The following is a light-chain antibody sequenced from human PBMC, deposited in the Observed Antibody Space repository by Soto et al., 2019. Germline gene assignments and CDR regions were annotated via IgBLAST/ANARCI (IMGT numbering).Light chain of an antibody. J-gene: IGLJ2*01. CDR3: SSYTSSSTLV. V-gene: IGLV2-14*03. CDR2: DVS. CDR1: SSDVGGYKY. Sequence: QSALTQPASVSGSPGQSITISCTGTSSDVGGYKYVSRYQQHPGKAPKLMIYDVSDRPSGVSNRFSGSQSGNTASLTISGLQAEDEADYFCSSYTSSSTLVFGGGTQLTVL.